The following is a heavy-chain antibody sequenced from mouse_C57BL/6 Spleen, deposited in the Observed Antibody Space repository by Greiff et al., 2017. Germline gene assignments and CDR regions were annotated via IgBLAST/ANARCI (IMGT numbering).Heavy chain of an antibody. J-gene: IGHJ4*01. CDR1: GYTFTSYW. CDR2: IDPSDSYT. Sequence: QVQLQQSGAELVKPGASVKLSCKASGYTFTSYWMQWVKQRPGQGLEWIGEIDPSDSYTNYNQKFKGKATLTVDTSSSTAYMQLSSLTSEDSAVYYCARGDSYYAMDYWGQGTSVTVSS. D-gene: IGHD3-3*01. CDR3: ARGDSYYAMDY. V-gene: IGHV1-50*01.